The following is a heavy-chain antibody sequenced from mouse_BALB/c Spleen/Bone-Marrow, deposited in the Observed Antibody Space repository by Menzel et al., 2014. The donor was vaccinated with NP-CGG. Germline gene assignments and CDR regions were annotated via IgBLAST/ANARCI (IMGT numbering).Heavy chain of an antibody. Sequence: EVKVVESGGGLVKPGGSLKLSCAASGFTFSSYAMSWVRQSPEKRLEWVAEISSGGSYTYYPDTVTGRFTISRDNAKNTLCLEMSSPRSEDTAMYYCARDYYGSSYAMDYWGQGTSVTVSS. V-gene: IGHV5-9-4*01. J-gene: IGHJ4*01. D-gene: IGHD1-1*01. CDR3: ARDYYGSSYAMDY. CDR1: GFTFSSYA. CDR2: ISSGGSYT.